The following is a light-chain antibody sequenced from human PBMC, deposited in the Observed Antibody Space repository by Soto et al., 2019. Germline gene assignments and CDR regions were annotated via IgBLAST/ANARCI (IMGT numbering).Light chain of an antibody. J-gene: IGKJ1*01. CDR1: HSVSRTY. V-gene: IGKV3-20*01. CDR3: QQYGSSST. Sequence: LSPSPGTLSFSPGEEATLSIRASHSVSRTYLAWYQQKPGQAPRLLIYGASNRATGIPDRFSGSGAGTDFTLTISILEPEDFAVYYCQQYGSSSTFGQGTKVDIK. CDR2: GAS.